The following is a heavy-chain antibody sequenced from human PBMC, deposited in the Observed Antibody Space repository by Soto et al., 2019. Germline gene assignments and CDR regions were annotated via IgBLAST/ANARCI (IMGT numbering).Heavy chain of an antibody. J-gene: IGHJ5*02. D-gene: IGHD6-19*01. CDR3: AGSTGWYWFDP. CDR2: IHYSGRT. CDR1: GGSTSSYY. Sequence: SETLSLTCTVSGGSTSSYYWSWIRQPPGKGLEWIASIHYSGRTNYNPTLKSRVTVSVDTSKNQFSLKLNSVTAAHTAVYYCAGSTGWYWFDPWGQGTLVTVS. V-gene: IGHV4-59*08.